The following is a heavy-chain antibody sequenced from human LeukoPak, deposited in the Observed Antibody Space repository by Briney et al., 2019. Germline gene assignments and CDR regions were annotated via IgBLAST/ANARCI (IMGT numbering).Heavy chain of an antibody. CDR1: GGSISSYY. D-gene: IGHD3-3*01. J-gene: IGHJ4*02. CDR3: ARHARFSDFWSGYSHLDY. CDR2: IYYSGST. Sequence: SETLSLTCTVSGGSISSYYWSWIRQPPGKGLEWIGYIYYSGSTYYNPSLKSRVTISVDTSKNQFSLKLSSVTAADTAVYYCARHARFSDFWSGYSHLDYWGQGTLVTVSS. V-gene: IGHV4-59*04.